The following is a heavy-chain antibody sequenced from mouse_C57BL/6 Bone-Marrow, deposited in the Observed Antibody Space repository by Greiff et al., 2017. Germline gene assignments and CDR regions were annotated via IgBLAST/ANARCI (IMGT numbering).Heavy chain of an antibody. CDR3: TTSGSSPWYFDV. CDR2: IDPETGGT. CDR1: GYTFTDYE. J-gene: IGHJ1*03. D-gene: IGHD1-1*01. Sequence: QVQLQQSGAELVRPGASVTLSCKASGYTFTDYEMHWVKQTPVHGLEWIGAIDPETGGTAYNQKFKGKAILTADKSSSTAYMELRSLTSEDSAVYYCTTSGSSPWYFDVWGTGTTVTVSS. V-gene: IGHV1-15*01.